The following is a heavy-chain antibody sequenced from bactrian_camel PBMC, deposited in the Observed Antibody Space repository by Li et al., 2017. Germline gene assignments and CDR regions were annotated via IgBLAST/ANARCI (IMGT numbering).Heavy chain of an antibody. Sequence: HVQLVESGGGSVQTGGTLRLSCTASRGTFADSDVGWFRQVVGKECELVLAISSDGTTHYTDVAEGRFTISHDNAKHTLYLQMNNLRPEDTAMYYCAADCCSWKHIFYWGQGTQVTVS. V-gene: IGHV3-3*01. CDR2: ISSDGTT. CDR1: RGTFADSD. J-gene: IGHJ4*01. CDR3: AADCCSWKHIFY. D-gene: IGHD3*01.